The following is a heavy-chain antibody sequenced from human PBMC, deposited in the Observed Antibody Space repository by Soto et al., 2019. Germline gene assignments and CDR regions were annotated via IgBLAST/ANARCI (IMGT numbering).Heavy chain of an antibody. Sequence: EVQLVESGGGLVQPGGSLRLSCAASGFTVSTYYMSWVRQAPGKRLEWVSVIYSAGSADFADSVKGRFTVSRDNSKNTLFLQMSSLRAEDTAVYSCARVPSSSYHYFDYWGQGTLVTVSS. CDR3: ARVPSSSYHYFDY. CDR1: GFTVSTYY. J-gene: IGHJ4*02. D-gene: IGHD6-13*01. V-gene: IGHV3-66*01. CDR2: IYSAGSA.